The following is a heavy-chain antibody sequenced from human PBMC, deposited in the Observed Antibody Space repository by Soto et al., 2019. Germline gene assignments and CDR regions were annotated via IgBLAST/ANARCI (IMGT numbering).Heavy chain of an antibody. CDR2: IYWDDDK. D-gene: IGHD3-3*01. Sequence: QITLNESGPTLVKPTQTLTLTCTFSGFSLTTSGVGVGWIRQSPGKAPEWLALIYWDDDKRYSPSLKSRLTITTDTSKNQLVLTMANLDPADTATYYCAHRVLRTVFGLVTTTAIYFDFWGQGTPVAVSS. CDR3: AHRVLRTVFGLVTTTAIYFDF. J-gene: IGHJ4*02. V-gene: IGHV2-5*02. CDR1: GFSLTTSGVG.